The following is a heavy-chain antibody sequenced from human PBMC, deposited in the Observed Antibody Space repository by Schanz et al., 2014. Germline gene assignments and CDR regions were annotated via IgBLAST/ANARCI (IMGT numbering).Heavy chain of an antibody. J-gene: IGHJ4*02. CDR2: ISNDGSIK. CDR3: ARANYRRKINFDY. Sequence: QVQLVESGGGVVQPGRSLRLSCAASGFTLSSYAMHWVRQAPGKGLEWVALISNDGSIKYYADSVEGRFTISRDNSKNTLYLQMNSLRAEDTAVYYCARANYRRKINFDYWGRGTLVTVSS. D-gene: IGHD3-10*01. CDR1: GFTLSSYA. V-gene: IGHV3-30*19.